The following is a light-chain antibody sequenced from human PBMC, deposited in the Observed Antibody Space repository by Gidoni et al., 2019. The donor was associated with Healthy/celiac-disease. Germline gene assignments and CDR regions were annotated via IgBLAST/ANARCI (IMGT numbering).Light chain of an antibody. J-gene: IGLJ3*02. V-gene: IGLV5-37*01. Sequence: PRYLLYYYSDSDKGQGSGVPSRFSGSKDASANTGILLISGLQSEDEADYYCMIWPRRVFGGGTKLTVL. CDR3: MIWPRRV. CDR2: YYSDSDK.